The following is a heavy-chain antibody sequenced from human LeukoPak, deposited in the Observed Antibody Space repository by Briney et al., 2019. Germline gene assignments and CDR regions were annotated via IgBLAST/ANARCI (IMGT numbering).Heavy chain of an antibody. CDR1: GFTFSSYE. D-gene: IGHD2-2*01. V-gene: IGHV3-48*03. CDR3: ARESCQSSTSCYFVDY. Sequence: GGSLRLSCAASGFTFSSYEMNWVRQAPGKGLEWVSYISSSGSTIYYADSVKGRFTISRDNAKNSLYLQMNSLRAEDTAVYYCARESCQSSTSCYFVDYWGQGTLVTVSS. CDR2: ISSSGSTI. J-gene: IGHJ4*02.